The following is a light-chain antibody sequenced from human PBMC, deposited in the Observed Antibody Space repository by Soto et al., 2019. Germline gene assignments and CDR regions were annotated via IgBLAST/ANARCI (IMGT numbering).Light chain of an antibody. J-gene: IGKJ1*01. Sequence: EIVLTQSPATLSLSPGERATLSCRASQSLSSYLAWYQQKPGQAHSPLIYDASNRATGIPARFSGSRSGTDLTITISSLEPEDFEVYYCQQRSNWPWTFGQGTKVDIK. V-gene: IGKV3-11*01. CDR2: DAS. CDR1: QSLSSY. CDR3: QQRSNWPWT.